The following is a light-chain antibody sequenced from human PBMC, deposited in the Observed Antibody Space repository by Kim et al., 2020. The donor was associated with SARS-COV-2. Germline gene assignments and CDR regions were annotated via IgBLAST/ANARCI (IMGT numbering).Light chain of an antibody. V-gene: IGLV10-54*04. CDR2: RNN. CDR3: SAWDDSLSTWV. CDR1: TKNVGNQG. J-gene: IGLJ3*02. Sequence: RQTATVTCTGNTKNVGNQGAAWLQQHQGHPPKLLSYRNNNRPSGISDRFSASRSGNTASLTITGLQPEDEADYYCSAWDDSLSTWVFGEGTQLTVL.